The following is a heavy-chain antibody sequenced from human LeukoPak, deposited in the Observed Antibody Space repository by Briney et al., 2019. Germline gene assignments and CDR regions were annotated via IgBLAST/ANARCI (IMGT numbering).Heavy chain of an antibody. Sequence: PGGSLRLSCAASGFTFSSYWMSWVRQAPGKGLEWVANIKQDGSEKYYVDSVKGRFTISRDNAKNSLYLQMNSLRAEDTAVYYCARESGYSGYGALDYWGQGTLVTVSS. CDR1: GFTFSSYW. CDR3: ARESGYSGYGALDY. CDR2: IKQDGSEK. V-gene: IGHV3-7*01. D-gene: IGHD5-12*01. J-gene: IGHJ4*02.